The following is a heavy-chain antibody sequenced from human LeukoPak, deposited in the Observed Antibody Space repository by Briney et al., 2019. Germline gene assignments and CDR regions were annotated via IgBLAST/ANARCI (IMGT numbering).Heavy chain of an antibody. D-gene: IGHD3-22*01. CDR2: IYYSGST. J-gene: IGHJ4*02. Sequence: SETLSLTCTVSGGSISSSSYYWGWIRQPPGKGLEWIGSIYYSGSTYYNPSLKSRVTISVDTSKNQFSLKLSSVTAADTAVYYCARHFWSQYYYDSSGYEYWGQGTLVTVSS. V-gene: IGHV4-39*01. CDR1: GGSISSSSYY. CDR3: ARHFWSQYYYDSSGYEY.